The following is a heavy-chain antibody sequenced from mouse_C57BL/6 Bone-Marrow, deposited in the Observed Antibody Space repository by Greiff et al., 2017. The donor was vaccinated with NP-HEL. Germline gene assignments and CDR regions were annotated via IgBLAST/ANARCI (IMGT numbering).Heavy chain of an antibody. CDR2: IRNKANGYTT. J-gene: IGHJ1*03. D-gene: IGHD1-1*01. V-gene: IGHV7-3*01. CDR1: GFTFTAYY. Sequence: EVMLVESGGGLVQPGGSLSLSCAASGFTFTAYYMSWVRQPPGKALEWLGFIRNKANGYTTEYSASVKGRFTISRDNSQSILYLQMNALRAEDSATYYCARSIYYPGYFDVWGTGTTVTVSS. CDR3: ARSIYYPGYFDV.